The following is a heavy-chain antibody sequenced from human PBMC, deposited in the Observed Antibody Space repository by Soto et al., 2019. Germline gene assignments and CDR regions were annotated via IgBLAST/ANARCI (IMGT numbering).Heavy chain of an antibody. Sequence: SETLSLTCTVSGGSISSGGYYWSWIRQHPGKGLEWIGYIYYSGSTYYNPSLKSRVTISVDTSKNQFSLKLSSVTAADTAVYYCARDPRIDWEFGYGDYGSEGMDVWGQGTTVTVSS. V-gene: IGHV4-31*03. CDR2: IYYSGST. CDR3: ARDPRIDWEFGYGDYGSEGMDV. CDR1: GGSISSGGYY. J-gene: IGHJ6*02. D-gene: IGHD4-17*01.